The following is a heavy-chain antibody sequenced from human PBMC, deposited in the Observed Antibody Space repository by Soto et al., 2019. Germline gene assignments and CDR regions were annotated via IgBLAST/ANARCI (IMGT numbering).Heavy chain of an antibody. CDR2: ISGSGGST. Sequence: GGSLRLSCAASGFTFSSYAMSWVRRAPGKGLEWVSAISGSGGSTYYADSVKGRFTISRDNSKNTLYLQMNSLRAEDTAVYYCAKGPRVLRFFDYYYYMDVWGKGTTVTVSS. J-gene: IGHJ6*03. CDR3: AKGPRVLRFFDYYYYMDV. V-gene: IGHV3-23*01. D-gene: IGHD3-3*01. CDR1: GFTFSSYA.